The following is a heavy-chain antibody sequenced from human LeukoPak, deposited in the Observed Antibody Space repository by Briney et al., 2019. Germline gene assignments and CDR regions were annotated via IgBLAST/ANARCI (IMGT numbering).Heavy chain of an antibody. Sequence: PSETLSLTCTVSGGSISSYYWSWIRQPAGKGLQWIGRIYSSGSANYNPSLKSRVTMSVDTSKNQFSLRLSSVTAADTAVCYCARDLGFWSGPDYWGHGTLVTVSS. V-gene: IGHV4-4*07. J-gene: IGHJ4*01. CDR1: GGSISSYY. CDR2: IYSSGSA. CDR3: ARDLGFWSGPDY. D-gene: IGHD3-3*01.